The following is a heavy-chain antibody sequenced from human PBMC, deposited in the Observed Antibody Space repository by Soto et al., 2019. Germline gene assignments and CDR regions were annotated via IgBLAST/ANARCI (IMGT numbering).Heavy chain of an antibody. V-gene: IGHV4-34*01. Sequence: SETLSLTCAVYGGSFSGDYWSWMRQPPGKGLGWIGEINHSGSTYYNPSLKSRVTISVDTSKNQFSLKLSSVTAADTAVYYCARAIVLMVYAIDWFDPWGQGTLVTVSS. D-gene: IGHD2-8*01. CDR3: ARAIVLMVYAIDWFDP. CDR1: GGSFSGDY. J-gene: IGHJ5*02. CDR2: INHSGST.